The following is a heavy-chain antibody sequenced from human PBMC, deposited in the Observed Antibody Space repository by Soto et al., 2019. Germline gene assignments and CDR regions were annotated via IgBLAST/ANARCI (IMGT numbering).Heavy chain of an antibody. V-gene: IGHV1-2*04. Sequence: ASVKVSCKASGYTFTGYYMHWVRQAPGQGLEWMGWINPNSGGTNYAQKFQGWVTMTRDTSTSTVYMELSSLRSEDTAVYYCARDTSWFDPWGQGTLVTVSS. CDR1: GYTFTGYY. CDR3: ARDTSWFDP. CDR2: INPNSGGT. J-gene: IGHJ5*02.